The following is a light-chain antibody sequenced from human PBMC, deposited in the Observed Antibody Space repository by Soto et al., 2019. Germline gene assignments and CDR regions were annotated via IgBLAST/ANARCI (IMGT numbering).Light chain of an antibody. CDR1: SSNIGSTT. V-gene: IGLV1-44*01. CDR3: ATWDDSLNDVL. CDR2: SNN. Sequence: QSVLTQPPSASGTPGQRVTISCSGSSSNIGSTTVNWYQQLPGTAPKLLIYSNNQRPSGVPDRFSGSKSGTSGYLAISGLQSEDEAHYYCATWDDSLNDVLFGGGTKLTVL. J-gene: IGLJ2*01.